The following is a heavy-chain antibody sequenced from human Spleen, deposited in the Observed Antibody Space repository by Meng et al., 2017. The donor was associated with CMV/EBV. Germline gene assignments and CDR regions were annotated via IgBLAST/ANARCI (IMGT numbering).Heavy chain of an antibody. Sequence: GESLKISCTPSGFTFSSYAMAWFRQAPGKGLEWVSTISATGGASYYPDSVRGRFTISRDNFQNMLYLQLDSPTAEDTAVYYCATYSNYVRYYFDYWGQGTLVTVSS. V-gene: IGHV3-23*01. J-gene: IGHJ4*02. CDR1: GFTFSSYA. D-gene: IGHD4-11*01. CDR2: ISATGGAS. CDR3: ATYSNYVRYYFDY.